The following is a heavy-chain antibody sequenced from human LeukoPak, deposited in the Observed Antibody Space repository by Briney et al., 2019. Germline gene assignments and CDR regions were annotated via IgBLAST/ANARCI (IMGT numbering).Heavy chain of an antibody. Sequence: PGGSLRLSCAASEFTFSNYWMNWVRQAPGKGLEWVSYISSSSSTIYYADSVRGRFTISRDNAKNSLYLQMNSLRAEDTAVYYCARVSGGWEVPAAPEYFQHWGQGTLVTVSS. CDR2: ISSSSSTI. D-gene: IGHD2-2*01. CDR3: ARVSGGWEVPAAPEYFQH. J-gene: IGHJ1*01. CDR1: EFTFSNYW. V-gene: IGHV3-48*01.